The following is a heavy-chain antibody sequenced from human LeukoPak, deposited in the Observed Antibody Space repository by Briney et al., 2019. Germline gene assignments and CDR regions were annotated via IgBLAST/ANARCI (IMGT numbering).Heavy chain of an antibody. CDR3: ARQTYYYGSGTYYYYFDY. Sequence: GRSLRLSCAASGFTFSSYDMHWVRQGPGKGLEWLTVIWSDATNKYYADSVKGRFTISRDNSTNTLYLQMNSLRAEDTAVYFCARQTYYYGSGTYYYYFDYWGQGTLVTVSS. V-gene: IGHV3-33*01. CDR2: IWSDATNK. CDR1: GFTFSSYD. D-gene: IGHD3-10*01. J-gene: IGHJ4*02.